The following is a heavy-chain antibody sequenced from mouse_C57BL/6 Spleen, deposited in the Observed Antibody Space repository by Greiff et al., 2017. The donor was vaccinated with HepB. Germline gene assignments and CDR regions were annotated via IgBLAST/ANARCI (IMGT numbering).Heavy chain of an antibody. CDR3: ARFDGYPAWFAY. D-gene: IGHD2-3*01. CDR2: IDPSDSET. V-gene: IGHV1-52*01. CDR1: GYTFTSYW. J-gene: IGHJ3*01. Sequence: VQLQQPGAELVRPGSSVKLSCKASGYTFTSYWMHWVKQRPIQGLEWIGNIDPSDSETHYNQKFKDKATLTVDKSSSTAYMQLSSLTSEDSAVYYCARFDGYPAWFAYWGQGTLVTVSA.